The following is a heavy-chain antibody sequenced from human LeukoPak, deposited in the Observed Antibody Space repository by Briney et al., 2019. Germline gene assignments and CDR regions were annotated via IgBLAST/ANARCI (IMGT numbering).Heavy chain of an antibody. J-gene: IGHJ4*02. Sequence: GGSLRLSCSASGFTFSSYAMHWVRQAPGKGLEYVSAISSNGGSTYYADSVKGRFTISRDNSKNTLYLQMNSLRAEDTAVYYCARESVAFGGTITEGFFDYWGQGTLVTVSS. CDR1: GFTFSSYA. V-gene: IGHV3-64*04. CDR3: ARESVAFGGTITEGFFDY. D-gene: IGHD5-12*01. CDR2: ISSNGGST.